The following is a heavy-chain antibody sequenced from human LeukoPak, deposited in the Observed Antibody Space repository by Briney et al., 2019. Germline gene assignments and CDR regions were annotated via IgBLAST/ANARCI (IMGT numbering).Heavy chain of an antibody. CDR2: INHSGST. V-gene: IGHV4-39*07. Sequence: SETLSLTSTVSGGSISSSANFWGWIRQPPGKGLEWIGEINHSGSTNYNPSLKSRVTISVDTSKNQFSLKLSSVTAADTAVYYCARGIKKLERRKNWFDPWGQGTLVTVSS. J-gene: IGHJ5*02. CDR1: GGSISSSANF. D-gene: IGHD1-1*01. CDR3: ARGIKKLERRKNWFDP.